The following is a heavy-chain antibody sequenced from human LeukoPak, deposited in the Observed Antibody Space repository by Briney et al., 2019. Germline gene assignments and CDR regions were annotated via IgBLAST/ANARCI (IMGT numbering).Heavy chain of an antibody. Sequence: PGGSLRLXCAASGFTFSIYAMSWGRQAPGKGLQWVSSITSSGDGTYYADSVKGRFTISRDNSENMLYLQMNSLRVEDTAVYFCAKDRPNYYGNNGHYYRRDGDYWGQGTLVTVSS. D-gene: IGHD3-22*01. J-gene: IGHJ4*02. CDR1: GFTFSIYA. V-gene: IGHV3-23*01. CDR2: ITSSGDGT. CDR3: AKDRPNYYGNNGHYYRRDGDY.